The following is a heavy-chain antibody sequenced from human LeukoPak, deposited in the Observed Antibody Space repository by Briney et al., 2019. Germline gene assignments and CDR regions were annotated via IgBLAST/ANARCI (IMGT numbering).Heavy chain of an antibody. V-gene: IGHV1-69*13. D-gene: IGHD2-2*02. Sequence: ASVKVSCKASGGTFSSYAISWVRQAPGQGLEWMGGIIPIFGTANYAQKFQGRVTITADESTSTASMELSSLRSEDTAVYYCARYCSSTSCYIGHDAFDIWGQGTMVTVSS. J-gene: IGHJ3*02. CDR1: GGTFSSYA. CDR2: IIPIFGTA. CDR3: ARYCSSTSCYIGHDAFDI.